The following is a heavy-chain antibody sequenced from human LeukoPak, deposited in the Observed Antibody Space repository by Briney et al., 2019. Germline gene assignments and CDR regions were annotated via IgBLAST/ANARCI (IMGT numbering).Heavy chain of an antibody. J-gene: IGHJ6*03. CDR2: ISSSATYR. D-gene: IGHD4-11*01. V-gene: IGHV3-21*01. Sequence: TGGSLRLSCAASEFTFTTYSMAWVRQAPGKGLEWVSSISSSATYRYYADSVNGRFTISRGDPKNSLYLQMNSLRAEDTAVYYCARVDYRGGGYFMDVWGRGTPVTVSS. CDR1: EFTFTTYS. CDR3: ARVDYRGGGYFMDV.